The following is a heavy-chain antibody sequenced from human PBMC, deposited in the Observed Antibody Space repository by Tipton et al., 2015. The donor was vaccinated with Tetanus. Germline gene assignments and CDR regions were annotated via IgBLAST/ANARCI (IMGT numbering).Heavy chain of an antibody. J-gene: IGHJ4*02. CDR2: ISASGDST. CDR1: GFTLSSYS. V-gene: IGHV3-23*01. CDR3: ARSASPFDY. Sequence: SLRLSCAASGFTLSSYSMTWVRQSPGKGREWVSAISASGDSTYYADFVKGRFIISRDTSKNTLYLQMNSLRAEDTAVYYCARSASPFDYWGQGTLVTVSS.